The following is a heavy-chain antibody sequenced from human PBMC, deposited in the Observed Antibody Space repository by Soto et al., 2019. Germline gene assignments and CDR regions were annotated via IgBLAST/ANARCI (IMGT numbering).Heavy chain of an antibody. CDR1: GFTVGSAY. Sequence: DVQLVESGGGLVLRGESLRLSCAASGFTVGSAYMSWVRQAPGKGLEWVAGIYSGGNTYYADSVKGRFTISRDTSKNRLYLQMTSLRAEDAAIYYCARDPWVGDSGDYWGQGTLVTVSS. CDR2: IYSGGNT. CDR3: ARDPWVGDSGDY. V-gene: IGHV3-66*01. J-gene: IGHJ4*02. D-gene: IGHD4-17*01.